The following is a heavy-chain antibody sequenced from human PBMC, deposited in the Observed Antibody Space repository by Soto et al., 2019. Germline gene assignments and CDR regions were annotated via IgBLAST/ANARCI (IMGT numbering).Heavy chain of an antibody. J-gene: IGHJ5*02. CDR1: GYTFTSYG. D-gene: IGHD1-7*01. V-gene: IGHV1-18*01. CDR3: ARNWNYGEAWFDP. CDR2: ISAYNDNT. Sequence: QVQLVQSGAEVKKPGASVKVSCKASGYTFTSYGISWVRQAPGQGLEWMGWISAYNDNTNYPQKFQGRATXTXDXXTTTAYMELRSLTSDDTAIYYCARNWNYGEAWFDPWGQGTLVTVSS.